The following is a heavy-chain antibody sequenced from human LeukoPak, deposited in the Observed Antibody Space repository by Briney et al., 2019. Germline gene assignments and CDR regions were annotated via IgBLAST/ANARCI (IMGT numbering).Heavy chain of an antibody. Sequence: SETLSLTCTVSGGSISSYYWSWIRQPPGKGLEWIGYIYYSGSTNYNPPLKSRVTISVDTSKNQFSLKLSSVTAADTAVYYCARLKIVVVPAAISAFDIWGQGTMVTVSS. CDR3: ARLKIVVVPAAISAFDI. V-gene: IGHV4-59*08. J-gene: IGHJ3*02. CDR1: GGSISSYY. D-gene: IGHD2-2*02. CDR2: IYYSGST.